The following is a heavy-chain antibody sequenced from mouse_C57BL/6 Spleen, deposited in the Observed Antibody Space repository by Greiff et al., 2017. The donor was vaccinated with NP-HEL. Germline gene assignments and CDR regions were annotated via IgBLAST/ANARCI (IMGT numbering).Heavy chain of an antibody. V-gene: IGHV5-16*01. Sequence: DVKLVESEGDLVQPGSSMKLSCTASGFTFSDYYMAWVRQFPEKGLEWVAIINYDGSSTYYLDSLKSRFIISRDNAKNILYLQMSSLKTEDTATYYCTRGVRVAMDYWGQGTSVTVSS. J-gene: IGHJ4*01. D-gene: IGHD2-13*01. CDR2: INYDGSST. CDR1: GFTFSDYY. CDR3: TRGVRVAMDY.